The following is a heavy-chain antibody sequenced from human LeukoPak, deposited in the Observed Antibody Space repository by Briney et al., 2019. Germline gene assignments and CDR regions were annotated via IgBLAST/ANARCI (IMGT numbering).Heavy chain of an antibody. CDR2: ISYDGSNK. V-gene: IGHV3-30*04. D-gene: IGHD5-18*01. CDR1: GFTFSSYA. CDR3: AKDGGRGYSYGFDY. J-gene: IGHJ4*02. Sequence: PGRSLRLSCAASGFTFSSYAMHWVRQAPGKGLEWAAVISYDGSNKYYADSVKGRFTISRDNSKNTLYLQMNSLRAEDTAVYYCAKDGGRGYSYGFDYWGQGTLVTVSS.